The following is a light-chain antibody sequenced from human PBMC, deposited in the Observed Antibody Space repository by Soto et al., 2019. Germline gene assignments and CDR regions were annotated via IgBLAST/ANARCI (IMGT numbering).Light chain of an antibody. CDR2: EGN. Sequence: QSVLTQPASVSGSPGQSITISCTGTSSDIGSFNLVSWYQHHPGKAPKLIIYEGNTRPSGVSNRFSGSKSGNTASLTISGLQAEEEADYYCCSYVGNSIHRFGGGTKLTVL. CDR3: CSYVGNSIHR. J-gene: IGLJ2*01. CDR1: SSDIGSFNL. V-gene: IGLV2-23*01.